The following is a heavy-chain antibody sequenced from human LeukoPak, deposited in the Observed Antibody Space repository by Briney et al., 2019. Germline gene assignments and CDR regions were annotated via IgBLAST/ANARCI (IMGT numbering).Heavy chain of an antibody. D-gene: IGHD3-10*02. V-gene: IGHV3-23*01. J-gene: IGHJ6*04. CDR1: GFTFSNYG. CDR2: ITGGAAST. CDR3: AELGITMIGGV. Sequence: GGSLRPSCAASGFTFSNYGMSWVRQAPGKGLEWVSAITGGAASTNYADSVKGRFTISRDNAKNSLYLQMNSLRAEDTAVYYCAELGITMIGGVWGKGTTVTISS.